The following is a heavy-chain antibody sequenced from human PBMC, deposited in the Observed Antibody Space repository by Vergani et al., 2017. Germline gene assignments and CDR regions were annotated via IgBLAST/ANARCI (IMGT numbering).Heavy chain of an antibody. CDR3: AKECSGWYGNDFDY. CDR1: GFTFSSYS. D-gene: IGHD6-19*01. J-gene: IGHJ4*02. V-gene: IGHV3-21*01. Sequence: EVQLVESGGGLVKPGGSLRLSCAASGFTFSSYSMNWVRQAPGKGLEWVSSISSSSSYIYYADSVKGRFTISRDNAKNSLYLQMNSLRVEDTAVYYCAKECSGWYGNDFDYWGQGTLVTVSS. CDR2: ISSSSSYI.